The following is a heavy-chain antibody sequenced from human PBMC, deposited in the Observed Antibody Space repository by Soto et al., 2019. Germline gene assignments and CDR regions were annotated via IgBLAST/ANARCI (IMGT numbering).Heavy chain of an antibody. V-gene: IGHV3-30*18. Sequence: QVHLVESGGGVVQPGRSLRLSCAASGFSFSNFAMHWVRQAPGKGLEWVAVISHNGINKYSADSVKGRFTISRDSSKNTVYLQMDSLRPEDTAVYYCAKERFAEYDYWGQGTLVTVYS. CDR3: AKERFAEYDY. CDR1: GFSFSNFA. CDR2: ISHNGINK. J-gene: IGHJ4*02.